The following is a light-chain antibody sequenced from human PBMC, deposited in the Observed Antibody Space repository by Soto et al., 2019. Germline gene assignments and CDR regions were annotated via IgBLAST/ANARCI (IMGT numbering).Light chain of an antibody. Sequence: EIVMTQSPATLSVSPGERATLSSRATQSVSSNLAWYQQKPGQAPRLLICGASTRATGIPGRFSGSGSGTEFTLTISSLQSEDSAIYYCQQGVTFGGGTKVEIK. CDR2: GAS. CDR1: QSVSSN. J-gene: IGKJ4*01. CDR3: QQGVT. V-gene: IGKV3-15*01.